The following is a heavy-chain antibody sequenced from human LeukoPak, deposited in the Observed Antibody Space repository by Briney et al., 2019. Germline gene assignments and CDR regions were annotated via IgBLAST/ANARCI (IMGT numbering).Heavy chain of an antibody. CDR3: ARVFKSGGPLDY. V-gene: IGHV3-11*04. D-gene: IGHD3-10*01. CDR1: GFTFSDYY. CDR2: ISKSGSTT. J-gene: IGHJ4*02. Sequence: GGSLRLSCAASGFTFSDYYISCIRQAPGKGLEWVSYISKSGSTTYYADSVKGRFTISRDNAENSLYLQMNSLRAEDTAVYYCARVFKSGGPLDYWGQGTLVTISS.